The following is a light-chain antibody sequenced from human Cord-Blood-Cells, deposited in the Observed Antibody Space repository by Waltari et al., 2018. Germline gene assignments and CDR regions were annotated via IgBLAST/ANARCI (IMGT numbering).Light chain of an antibody. V-gene: IGLV2-23*01. J-gene: IGLJ3*02. CDR1: SSDGGRYNL. CDR2: EGS. Sequence: QSALTQPASVSGSPGQPITISCTGTSSDGGRYNLVSWYQQPPGKAPKLMIYEGSKRPSGVSNRFSGSKSGNTASLTISGLQAEDEADYYCYSYAGSSTVFGGGTKLTVL. CDR3: YSYAGSSTV.